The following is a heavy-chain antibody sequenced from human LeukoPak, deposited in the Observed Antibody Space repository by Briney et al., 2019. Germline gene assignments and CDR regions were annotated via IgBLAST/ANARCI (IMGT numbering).Heavy chain of an antibody. CDR2: INSDGRGI. V-gene: IGHV3-74*01. CDR1: GFTFSNYW. J-gene: IGHJ3*02. CDR3: ARGGSPPEALGDALNI. D-gene: IGHD1-26*01. Sequence: GGSLRLSCAASGFTFSNYWMHWVRQAPGKGLVRVSRINSDGRGIIYADSVKGRFTISRDNAKNTLYLQMNSLRCEDTAVYYCARGGSPPEALGDALNIWGQGTMVTVSS.